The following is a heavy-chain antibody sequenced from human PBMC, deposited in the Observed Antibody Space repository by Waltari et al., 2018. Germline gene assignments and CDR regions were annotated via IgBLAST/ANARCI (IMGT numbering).Heavy chain of an antibody. J-gene: IGHJ4*02. V-gene: IGHV4-39*01. CDR1: GGSISSSSYY. D-gene: IGHD3-10*01. CDR2: IYYSGST. Sequence: QLQLQESGPGLVKPSETMSLTCTVSGGSISSSSYYRGWIRQPPGKGLEWIGSIYYSGSTYSNPSLKSRVTISVDTSKNQFSLKLSSVTAADTAVYYCARQRTYYYGSGSRGLDYWGQGTLVTVSS. CDR3: ARQRTYYYGSGSRGLDY.